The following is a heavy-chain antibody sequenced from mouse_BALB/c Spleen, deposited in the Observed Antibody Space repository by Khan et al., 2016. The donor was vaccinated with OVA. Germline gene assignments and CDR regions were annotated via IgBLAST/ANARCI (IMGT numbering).Heavy chain of an antibody. J-gene: IGHJ3*01. CDR2: IFTNSGDS. D-gene: IGHD2-10*02. Sequence: VQLQQPGPEVVKPGASVKMSCKVSGYTFTDYNMDWVKQSHGKSLEWIGYIFTNSGDSGYNQKIKTKATLTVDHSSSTAYMKLRSLTSEDSAIYYCVRSGYGSFAFWGQGTLVTVSA. CDR3: VRSGYGSFAF. V-gene: IGHV1S29*02. CDR1: GYTFTDYN.